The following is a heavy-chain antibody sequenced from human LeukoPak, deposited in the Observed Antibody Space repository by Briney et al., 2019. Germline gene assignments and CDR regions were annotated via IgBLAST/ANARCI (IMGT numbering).Heavy chain of an antibody. CDR3: ARNSDVHTSVPTGFDS. D-gene: IGHD5-18*01. Sequence: ASVKVSCKASGYTFTGYYLHWVRQAPGQGLEWMGWINPNSGGTKYEQKFQGRVTMTRATSISTAYMELSRLTSDDTALYYCARNSDVHTSVPTGFDSWGQGTLVTVSS. V-gene: IGHV1-2*02. CDR1: GYTFTGYY. J-gene: IGHJ4*02. CDR2: INPNSGGT.